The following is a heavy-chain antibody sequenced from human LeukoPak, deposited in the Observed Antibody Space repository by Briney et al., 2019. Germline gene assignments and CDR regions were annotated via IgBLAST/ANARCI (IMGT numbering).Heavy chain of an antibody. CDR3: ARLTVYSLDY. J-gene: IGHJ4*02. Sequence: GESLKISCKGSGYSFVSSWIGWVRQMPGKGLEWMGIVFPADSDTRSSPSFQGQVTFSADKSISTAYLQWSSLKASDTAMYYCARLTVYSLDYWGQGTLVTVSS. CDR1: GYSFVSSW. CDR2: VFPADSDT. V-gene: IGHV5-51*01. D-gene: IGHD2-15*01.